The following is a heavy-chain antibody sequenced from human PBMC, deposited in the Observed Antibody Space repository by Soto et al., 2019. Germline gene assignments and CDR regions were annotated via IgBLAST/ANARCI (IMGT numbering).Heavy chain of an antibody. CDR2: ISYDGSKK. V-gene: IGHV3-30*03. J-gene: IGHJ6*02. CDR3: VRDSISGSYYFYYYGMDV. CDR1: GFSFSRYG. D-gene: IGHD1-26*01. Sequence: QVQLVESGGGVVQPGRSLRLSCAASGFSFSRYGMHWVRQAPGKGLEWVAVISYDGSKKYDADSVKGRFTISRDNSKNTLYQQINNLRPEDTAVYYCVRDSISGSYYFYYYGMDVWGLETTVTVSS.